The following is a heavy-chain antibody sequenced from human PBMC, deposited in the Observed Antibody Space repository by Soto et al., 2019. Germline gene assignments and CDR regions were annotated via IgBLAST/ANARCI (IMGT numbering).Heavy chain of an antibody. Sequence: QVQLVQSGAEVQKPGASVRVSCKASGYIFTNSYLHWVRQAPGQGLEWMGIINPSAGRTNYAQNFQGRVNMTADTSASTVYMELSSLRSEDSAVYYCARETDIFTGFVIDYWGKGTLVIVSS. J-gene: IGHJ4*02. V-gene: IGHV1-46*01. CDR2: INPSAGRT. D-gene: IGHD3-9*01. CDR1: GYIFTNSY. CDR3: ARETDIFTGFVIDY.